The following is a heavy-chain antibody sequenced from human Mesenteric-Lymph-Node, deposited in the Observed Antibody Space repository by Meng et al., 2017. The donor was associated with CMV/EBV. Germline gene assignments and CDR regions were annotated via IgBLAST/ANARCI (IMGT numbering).Heavy chain of an antibody. CDR3: ARIGGTTSDY. D-gene: IGHD1-1*01. V-gene: IGHV3-33*01. Sequence: LSLTCAASGFTFSSYGMHWVRQAPGKGLEWVAFIRYDGSNKYYADSVKGRFTISRDNAKNSLYLQMDSLRVEDTAMYYCARIGGTTSDYWGQGTLVTVSS. J-gene: IGHJ4*02. CDR2: IRYDGSNK. CDR1: GFTFSSYG.